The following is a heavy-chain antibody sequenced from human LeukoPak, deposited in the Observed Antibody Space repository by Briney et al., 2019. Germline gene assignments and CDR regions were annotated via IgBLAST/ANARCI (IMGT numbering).Heavy chain of an antibody. V-gene: IGHV1-2*02. D-gene: IGHD3-9*01. CDR2: INPNNGAT. CDR3: ARGPRYDILTGYPHYYYYYMDV. Sequence: ASVKVSCKASGYTFTGYYMHWVRQAPGQGLEWMGWINPNNGATDYAQKFQGRVTMTRDTSISTAYMELSRLRSDDTAVYYCARGPRYDILTGYPHYYYYYMDVWGKGTTVTVSS. J-gene: IGHJ6*03. CDR1: GYTFTGYY.